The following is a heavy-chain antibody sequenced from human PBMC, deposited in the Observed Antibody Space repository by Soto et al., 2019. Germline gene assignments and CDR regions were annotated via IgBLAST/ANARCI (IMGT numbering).Heavy chain of an antibody. Sequence: QVQLVQSGAEVKKPGASVKVSCKASGYTFTSYDINWVRLATGQGLEGMGWMNPNSGNTANAQKFQGRVNITRTTTISAAYTERSSLRSETTAVYYCARIKQGDAVAWGLGTLVTVSS. CDR3: ARIKQGDAVA. J-gene: IGHJ5*02. CDR1: GYTFTSYD. D-gene: IGHD2-21*02. CDR2: MNPNSGNT. V-gene: IGHV1-8*01.